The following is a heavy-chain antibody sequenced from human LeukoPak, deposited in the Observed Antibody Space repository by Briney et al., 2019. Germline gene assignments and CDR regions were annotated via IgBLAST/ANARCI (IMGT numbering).Heavy chain of an antibody. CDR1: GGSISSYY. Sequence: MSSETLSLTCTVSGGSISSYYWSWIRQPPGMGLEWIGYIYNSGSTNYNPSLKSRVTISVDTSKNQFSLKLTSVTAADTAVYFCAARSWGYSAPDYWGQGTLVTASS. CDR3: AARSWGYSAPDY. J-gene: IGHJ4*02. CDR2: IYNSGST. D-gene: IGHD2-15*01. V-gene: IGHV4-59*01.